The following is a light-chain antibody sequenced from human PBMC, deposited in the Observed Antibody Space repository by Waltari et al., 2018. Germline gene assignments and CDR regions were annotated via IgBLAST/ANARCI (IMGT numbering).Light chain of an antibody. CDR1: SSNIGAGYD. CDR2: GNR. Sequence: QSVLTQPPSVSWAPGQTVTISCTGSSSNIGAGYDVHWYQQLPGAAPKLLIHGNRNRPSGVPDRFFGFNSDTSASLAITGLQAEDEADYYCQSYDSNLSGYVFGTGTKVSVL. J-gene: IGLJ1*01. V-gene: IGLV1-40*01. CDR3: QSYDSNLSGYV.